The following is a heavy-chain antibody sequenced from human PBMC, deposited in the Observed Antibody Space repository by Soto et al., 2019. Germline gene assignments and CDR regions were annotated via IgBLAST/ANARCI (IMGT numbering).Heavy chain of an antibody. D-gene: IGHD5-12*01. Sequence: GESLKISCKGSGYTFTRYWIGWVRQMPGKGLEWMGFIYPGDSDARYSPSFQGQVTISADKSISTTYLQWSRLKASDTAMYYCARQAYSGYEFDYWGQGTLVTVSS. J-gene: IGHJ4*02. CDR3: ARQAYSGYEFDY. V-gene: IGHV5-51*01. CDR2: IYPGDSDA. CDR1: GYTFTRYW.